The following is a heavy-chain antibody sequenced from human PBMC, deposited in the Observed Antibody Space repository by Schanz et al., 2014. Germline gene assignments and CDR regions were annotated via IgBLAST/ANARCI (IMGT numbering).Heavy chain of an antibody. J-gene: IGHJ6*02. D-gene: IGHD1-20*01. CDR3: ARRITGTHHNPYYHGMDV. Sequence: VQLVESGGGVVQPGRSLRLSCAASGFTFSSYGMHWVRQAPGKGLEWASAISGSGETTYYADSVKGRFTISRDNSKNALYLQMNSLRAEDTAVYYCARRITGTHHNPYYHGMDVWGQGTTVTVSS. CDR2: ISGSGETT. V-gene: IGHV3-23*04. CDR1: GFTFSSYG.